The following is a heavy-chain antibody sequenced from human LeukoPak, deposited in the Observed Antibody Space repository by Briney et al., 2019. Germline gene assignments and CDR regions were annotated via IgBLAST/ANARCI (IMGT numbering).Heavy chain of an antibody. Sequence: PSQTLSLTFTVSGGSVSSGGHYWNWIRQPPGKGLEWVGYISQSGSTYYNPSLKSRVTISVDTSKNQFSLKLSSVTAADTAVYYCARDSAAGTGHWFDPWGQGTLVTVSS. D-gene: IGHD6-13*01. V-gene: IGHV4-30-2*01. CDR3: ARDSAAGTGHWFDP. CDR1: GGSVSSGGHY. CDR2: ISQSGST. J-gene: IGHJ5*02.